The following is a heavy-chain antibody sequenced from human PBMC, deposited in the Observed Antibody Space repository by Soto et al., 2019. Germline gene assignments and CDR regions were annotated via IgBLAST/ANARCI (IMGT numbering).Heavy chain of an antibody. Sequence: QVQLVESGGGVVQPGRSLRLFCAASGFTFSSYGMHWVRQAPGKGLEWVAVIWYDGSNKYYADSVKGRFTISRDNSKNTLYLQMNSLRAEDTAVYYCARDREGYSYGPPFDPWGQGTLVTVSS. CDR1: GFTFSSYG. D-gene: IGHD5-18*01. J-gene: IGHJ5*02. CDR3: ARDREGYSYGPPFDP. CDR2: IWYDGSNK. V-gene: IGHV3-33*01.